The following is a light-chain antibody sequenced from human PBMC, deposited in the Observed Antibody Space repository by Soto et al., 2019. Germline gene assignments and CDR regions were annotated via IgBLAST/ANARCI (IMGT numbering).Light chain of an antibody. CDR1: QDIRNY. CDR2: DAS. CDR3: QQYGNRPRT. Sequence: DIQMTQSPSSLSASVGDRVTITCQASQDIRNYLNWYQQKPGKDPKLLIFDASNLETGVPSRFSGSGSGTDFTFTISSLQPEDMATDQCQQYGNRPRTFGQGTKVESK. J-gene: IGKJ1*01. V-gene: IGKV1-33*01.